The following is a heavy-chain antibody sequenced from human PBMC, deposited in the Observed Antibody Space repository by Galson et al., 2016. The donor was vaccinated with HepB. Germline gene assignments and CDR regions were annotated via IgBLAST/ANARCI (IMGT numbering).Heavy chain of an antibody. CDR3: VRDVSSKTAVIWFDY. D-gene: IGHD2-2*01. J-gene: IGHJ4*02. CDR2: ITSSGSYI. Sequence: SLRLSCAASGFSFSSYTMNWVRQAPGKGLEWVSSITSSGSYIYYADSVKGRFTISRDNAKNSLYLQMNSLRAEDTAVYYCVRDVSSKTAVIWFDYWGQGTLVTVSS. CDR1: GFSFSSYT. V-gene: IGHV3-21*01.